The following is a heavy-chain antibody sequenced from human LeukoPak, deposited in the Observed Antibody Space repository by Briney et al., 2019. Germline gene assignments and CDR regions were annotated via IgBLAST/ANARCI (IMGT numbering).Heavy chain of an antibody. CDR1: GGSISSYY. CDR2: IYSSGST. V-gene: IGHV4-59*01. Sequence: SETLSLTCAVYGGSISSYYWSWIRQPPGKGLEWIGYIYSSGSTNYNPSLKSRVTISVDTSKNQFSLKLSSVTAADTAVYYCASAQRLRVFYLDYWGQGTLVTVSS. D-gene: IGHD4-17*01. CDR3: ASAQRLRVFYLDY. J-gene: IGHJ4*02.